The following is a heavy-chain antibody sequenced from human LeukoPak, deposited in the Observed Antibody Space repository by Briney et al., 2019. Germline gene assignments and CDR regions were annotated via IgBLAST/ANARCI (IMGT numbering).Heavy chain of an antibody. J-gene: IGHJ4*02. CDR3: AKFYDISTGYFDC. V-gene: IGHV3-23*01. CDR1: GFTFSSYG. D-gene: IGHD3-9*01. CDR2: ISGSGFST. Sequence: GRSLRLSCAASGFTFSSYGMHWVRQAPGKGLEWVSGISGSGFSTYYADSVKGRFTISRDNSKNTLYLQMNSLRAEDTAVYYCAKFYDISTGYFDCWGQGTLVTVSS.